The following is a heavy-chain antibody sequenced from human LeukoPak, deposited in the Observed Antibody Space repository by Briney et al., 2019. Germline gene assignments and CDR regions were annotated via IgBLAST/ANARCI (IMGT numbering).Heavy chain of an antibody. V-gene: IGHV3-48*02. Sequence: PGGSLRLSCAASGFTFSSYSMYWVRQAPGKGLEWVSYISTGSGTTYYADSVRGRFTISRDNAKNSLYLQMNCLRDEDTAVYYCARGYNNGYTHWGQGILVIVSS. CDR3: ARGYNNGYTH. J-gene: IGHJ4*02. D-gene: IGHD5-18*01. CDR1: GFTFSSYS. CDR2: ISTGSGTT.